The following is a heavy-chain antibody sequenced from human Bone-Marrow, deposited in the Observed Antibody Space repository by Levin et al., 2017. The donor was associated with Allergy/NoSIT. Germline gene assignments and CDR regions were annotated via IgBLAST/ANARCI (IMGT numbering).Heavy chain of an antibody. J-gene: IGHJ4*02. V-gene: IGHV3-20*04. D-gene: IGHD3-22*01. CDR3: ARESYYESNGYPPGIFDY. CDR2: INWNGGNL. Sequence: GGSLRLSCDASGFIFDGYGMSWVRQVPGKGLDWVSSINWNGGNLGYADSVKGRFTISRDNTKNSLYLEMNSLRVDDTAVYYCARESYYESNGYPPGIFDYWGRGTLVTVSS. CDR1: GFIFDGYG.